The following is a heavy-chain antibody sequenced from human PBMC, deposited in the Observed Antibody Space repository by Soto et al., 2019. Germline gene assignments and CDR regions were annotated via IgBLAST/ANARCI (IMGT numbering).Heavy chain of an antibody. CDR2: IYYNGNT. V-gene: IGHV4-59*07. D-gene: IGHD5-18*01. Sequence: DILSETCTDDGGSMKSDNWRWIRQPPGERLEWIGYIYYNGNTNYNSSLKSRVTISIDTSKNQFSLKLNSVTAADTAVYFCARLAYTSGFTFDYWGRGTLVTVSS. J-gene: IGHJ4*02. CDR3: ARLAYTSGFTFDY. CDR1: GGSMKSDN.